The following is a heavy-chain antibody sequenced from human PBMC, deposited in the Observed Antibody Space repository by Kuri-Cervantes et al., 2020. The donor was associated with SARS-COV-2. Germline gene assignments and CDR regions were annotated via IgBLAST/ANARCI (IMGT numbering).Heavy chain of an antibody. CDR1: GFTFSSYG. Sequence: GGSLRLSCAASGFTFSSYGMHWVRQAPGKGLEWVANIKQDGSEKYYVDSVKGRFTISRDNAKNSLYLQMNSLRAEDTAVYYCARRGLVGIAVAAPAYYYYGMDVWGQGTTVTVSS. CDR3: ARRGLVGIAVAAPAYYYYGMDV. D-gene: IGHD6-19*01. J-gene: IGHJ6*02. V-gene: IGHV3-7*01. CDR2: IKQDGSEK.